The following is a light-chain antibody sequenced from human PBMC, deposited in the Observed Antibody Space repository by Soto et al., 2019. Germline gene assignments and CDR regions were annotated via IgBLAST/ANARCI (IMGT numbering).Light chain of an antibody. J-gene: IGKJ1*01. CDR2: GAY. CDR3: QQYDVWPS. CDR1: QSVSSN. V-gene: IGKV3-15*01. Sequence: IVMTHSPATLSVTPGERATLSCRASQSVSSNLAWYQQKPGQTPRLLIFGAYTRASGIPGRFSGSGSGTEFTLTISSLQSEDFAVYYCQQYDVWPSFCQGTKVDVK.